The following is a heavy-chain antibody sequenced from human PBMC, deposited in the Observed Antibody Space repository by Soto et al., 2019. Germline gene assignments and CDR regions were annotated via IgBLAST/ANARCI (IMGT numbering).Heavy chain of an antibody. CDR3: ARDGADGDFHAS. CDR1: GFSFSRYW. D-gene: IGHD4-17*01. V-gene: IGHV3-7*01. Sequence: DVQLVQSGGGLVRPGGSLRLSCVGSGFSFSRYWMTWVRQAPGKGLEWVANIKQDGSERYYADSVRGRLTISRDNTKNSLYLQMSSLRAEDTAVYFCARDGADGDFHASWGQGTLVTVSS. J-gene: IGHJ5*02. CDR2: IKQDGSER.